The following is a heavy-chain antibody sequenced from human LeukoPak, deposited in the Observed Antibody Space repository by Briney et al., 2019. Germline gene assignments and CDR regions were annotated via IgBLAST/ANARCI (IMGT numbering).Heavy chain of an antibody. CDR3: ARHTARGTDIVVVVAATTFDY. V-gene: IGHV4-59*08. CDR2: IYYSGSA. J-gene: IGHJ4*02. CDR1: GGSINSYQ. Sequence: SETLSLTCTVSGGSINSYQWSWIRQPPGKGLEWIGNIYYSGSANYNPSLKSRVIISVDTSKNQFSLKLSSVTAADTAVYYCARHTARGTDIVVVVAATTFDYWGQGTLVTVSS. D-gene: IGHD2-15*01.